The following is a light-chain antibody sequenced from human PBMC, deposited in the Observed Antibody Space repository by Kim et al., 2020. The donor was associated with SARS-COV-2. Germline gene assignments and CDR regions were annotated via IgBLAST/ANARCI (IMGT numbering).Light chain of an antibody. CDR3: TSYTSTSTLV. J-gene: IGLJ2*01. Sequence: LTQPASVSGSPGQSITISCTGTSSDVGGYIFVSWYQQQPGKVPKLILYDVSHRPSGVSNRFSGSKSGNRASLTIFGLQAEDEADYYCTSYTSTSTLVFGGGTQLTVL. CDR1: SSDVGGYIF. CDR2: DVS. V-gene: IGLV2-14*03.